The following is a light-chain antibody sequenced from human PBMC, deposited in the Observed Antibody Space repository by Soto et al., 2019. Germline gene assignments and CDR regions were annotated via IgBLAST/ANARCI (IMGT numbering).Light chain of an antibody. V-gene: IGKV1-9*01. CDR2: AAS. J-gene: IGKJ4*02. CDR1: QGISSY. Sequence: IQLTQSQSSLSASVGDRVTITCRASQGISSYLAWYQQKPGKAPKLLIYAASTLQSGVPSRFSGSGSGTDFTLTISSLQPEDFATYYCPQLNSYPFTFGGGTKVEIK. CDR3: PQLNSYPFT.